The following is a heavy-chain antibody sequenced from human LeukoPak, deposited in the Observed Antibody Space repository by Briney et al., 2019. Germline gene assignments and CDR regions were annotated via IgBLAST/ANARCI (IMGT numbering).Heavy chain of an antibody. Sequence: GGSLRLSCAASGFTFSSYSMNWVRQAPGKGLEWVSSISSSSSYIYYADSVKGRFSISRDSSKNILYLQMNSLRAEDTAVYYCGLEQSGSYVHAFDPWGQGTLVTVSS. CDR1: GFTFSSYS. V-gene: IGHV3-21*01. D-gene: IGHD3-3*01. J-gene: IGHJ5*02. CDR3: GLEQSGSYVHAFDP. CDR2: ISSSSSYI.